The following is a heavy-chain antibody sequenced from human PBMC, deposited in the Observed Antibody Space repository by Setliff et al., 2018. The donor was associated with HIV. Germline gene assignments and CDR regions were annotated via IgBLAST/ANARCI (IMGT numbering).Heavy chain of an antibody. CDR2: INSDGSGT. V-gene: IGHV3-74*01. CDR3: AKGGTTVLDY. Sequence: GGSVRLSCAASGFTFSNYWMHWVRQAPGKGLVWVSRINSDGSGTSYADSVKGRFTISRDNAKNTLYLQMNSLRAEDTAVYYCAKGGTTVLDYWGQGTLVTVSS. J-gene: IGHJ4*02. D-gene: IGHD4-17*01. CDR1: GFTFSNYW.